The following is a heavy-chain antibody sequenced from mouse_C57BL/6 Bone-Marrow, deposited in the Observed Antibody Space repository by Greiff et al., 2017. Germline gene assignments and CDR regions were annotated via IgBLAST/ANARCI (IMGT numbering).Heavy chain of an antibody. CDR3: ARKWVADD. CDR1: GYAFTNYL. J-gene: IGHJ2*01. Sequence: VQLQQSGAELVRPGTSVKVSCKASGYAFTNYLIEWVKQRPGQGLEWIGVINPGSGGTNYNEKFKGKATLTADKSSSTAYLQLSSQTSEDSADYFCARKWVADDWGRGTTLTVSS. V-gene: IGHV1-54*01. CDR2: INPGSGGT. D-gene: IGHD1-1*02.